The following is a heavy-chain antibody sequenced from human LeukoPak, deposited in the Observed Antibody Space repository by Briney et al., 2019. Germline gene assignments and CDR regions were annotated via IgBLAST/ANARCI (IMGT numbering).Heavy chain of an antibody. D-gene: IGHD5-18*01. CDR2: IRYDGSHV. CDR3: ARDRYSYGRTTLYYMDV. CDR1: GFIFSSYG. J-gene: IGHJ6*03. Sequence: GGSLRLSCAASGFIFSSYGMHWVRQAPGKGLEWVSFIRYDGSHVYYADSVKGRFTASRDNAKNSLYLQMNSLRAEDTAVYYCARDRYSYGRTTLYYMDVWGKGTTVTVSS. V-gene: IGHV3-30*02.